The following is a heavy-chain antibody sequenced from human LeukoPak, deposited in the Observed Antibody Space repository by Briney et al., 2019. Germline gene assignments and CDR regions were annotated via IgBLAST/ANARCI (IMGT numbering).Heavy chain of an antibody. Sequence: SETLSLTCTVSGGSISSGGYYWSWIRQRPGKGLEWIGYIYYSGSTYYNPSLKSRVTIAVDTSKNQFSLKLSSVTAADTAVYYCARVGGSSSSYWGQGTLVTVSS. CDR2: IYYSGST. CDR3: ARVGGSSSSY. V-gene: IGHV4-31*03. CDR1: GGSISSGGYY. J-gene: IGHJ4*02. D-gene: IGHD6-6*01.